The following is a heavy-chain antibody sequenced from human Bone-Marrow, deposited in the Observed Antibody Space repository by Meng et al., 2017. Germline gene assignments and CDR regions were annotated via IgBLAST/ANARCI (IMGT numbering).Heavy chain of an antibody. V-gene: IGHV1-69*01. J-gene: IGHJ1*01. CDR1: GGTFSSYA. CDR3: AREGIAAASLQD. Sequence: QVQVVQAGAEVTKPGSSVKVSCKASGGTFSSYAISWVRQAPGQGLEWMGGIIPIFGTANYAQKFQGRVTITADESTSTAYMELSSLRSEDTAVYYCAREGIAAASLQDWGQGTLVTVSS. CDR2: IIPIFGTA. D-gene: IGHD6-13*01.